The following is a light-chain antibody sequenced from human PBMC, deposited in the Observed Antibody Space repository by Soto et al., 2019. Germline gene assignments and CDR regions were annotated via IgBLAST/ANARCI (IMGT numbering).Light chain of an antibody. CDR2: ENN. CDR1: SGSIASNY. CDR3: QSYDRSNRV. J-gene: IGLJ3*02. V-gene: IGLV6-57*01. Sequence: NFMLTQPHSVSESPGKTVTISCTRSSGSIASNYVQWYQQRPGSSPTTMIYENNQRPSGVPDRFAGSLDSSSNSASLTISGLKTEDEADYYCQSYDRSNRVFGGGTKLTVL.